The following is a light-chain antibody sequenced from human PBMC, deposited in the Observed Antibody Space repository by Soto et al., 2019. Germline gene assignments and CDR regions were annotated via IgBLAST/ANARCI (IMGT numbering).Light chain of an antibody. CDR3: GTWDSSLSAHYV. V-gene: IGLV1-51*02. J-gene: IGLJ1*01. Sequence: VLTQPPSVSAAPGQKVTISCSGSSSNIGNNYVSWYQQLPGTAPKLLIYENNKRPSGIPDRFSGSKSGTSATLGITGLQTGDEADYYCGTWDSSLSAHYVFGTGTKVTV. CDR1: SSNIGNNY. CDR2: ENN.